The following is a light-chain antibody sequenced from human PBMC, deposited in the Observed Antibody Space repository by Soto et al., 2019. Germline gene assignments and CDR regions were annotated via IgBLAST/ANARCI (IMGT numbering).Light chain of an antibody. CDR1: SSNIGSNT. Sequence: QAVVTPPPSASGTPGQRVTISCSGSSSNIGSNTVNWYQQLPGTAPKLLIYSNNQRPSGVPDRFSVSKSGTSASLAISGLQAEEEADYYCAAGDDSRNARVVFGGGTKLTVL. J-gene: IGLJ2*01. CDR3: AAGDDSRNARVV. V-gene: IGLV1-44*01. CDR2: SNN.